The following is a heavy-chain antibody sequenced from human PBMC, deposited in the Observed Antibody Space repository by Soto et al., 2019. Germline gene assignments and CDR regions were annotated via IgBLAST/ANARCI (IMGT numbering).Heavy chain of an antibody. CDR2: IYYSGST. CDR3: ARVGGGYCSSTSCYTKWFDP. CDR1: GGSISSGGYY. D-gene: IGHD2-2*02. Sequence: QVQLQESGPGLVKPSQTLSLTCTVSGGSISSGGYYWSWIRQHPGKGLEWIGYIYYSGSTYYNPSLKSRVTISVDTSKNQFSLKLSSVTAADTAVYYCARVGGGYCSSTSCYTKWFDPWGQGTLVTVSS. V-gene: IGHV4-31*03. J-gene: IGHJ5*02.